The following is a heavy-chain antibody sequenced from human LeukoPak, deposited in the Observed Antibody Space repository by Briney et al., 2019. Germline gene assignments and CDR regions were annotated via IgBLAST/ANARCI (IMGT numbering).Heavy chain of an antibody. CDR1: GFTCDDYG. D-gene: IGHD2-15*01. CDR3: ARLEYCSGGSCYGAYYYYMDV. J-gene: IGHJ6*03. V-gene: IGHV3-20*04. Sequence: GGSLRLSCAASGFTCDDYGMSWVRQAPGKGREWVSGINWDGSSTGYADSVMGGFTIYRDNAKNSLYLQMNSLRAENTALYYCARLEYCSGGSCYGAYYYYMDVWGKGTTVTVSS. CDR2: INWDGSST.